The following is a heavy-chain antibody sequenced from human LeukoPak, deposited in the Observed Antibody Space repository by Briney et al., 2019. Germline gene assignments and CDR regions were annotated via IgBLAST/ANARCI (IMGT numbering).Heavy chain of an antibody. J-gene: IGHJ4*02. V-gene: IGHV4-59*01. D-gene: IGHD3-22*01. CDR2: SGST. Sequence: PSETLSLTCNVSGGSISSYYWSWIRQSPGKELEWIGYSGSTDYNPSLKSRVIISIDTSKNQVSLNLSSVTAADTAVYYCACSSGYYQLDYWGQGTPVIVSS. CDR1: GGSISSYY. CDR3: ACSSGYYQLDY.